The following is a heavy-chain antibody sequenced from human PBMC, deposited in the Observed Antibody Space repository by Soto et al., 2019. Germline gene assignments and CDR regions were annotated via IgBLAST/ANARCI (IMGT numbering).Heavy chain of an antibody. D-gene: IGHD3-10*01. Sequence: ASVKVSCKASGYPFTTCHLHWVRQAPGQGLEWMGIVYVTGTGTRSAQKFQGRLTMTRDRSTSTVYMELSSLRSEDTAVYYCARPEGYGSGSSYFDSWGQRTLVTVSS. CDR2: VYVTGTGT. CDR1: GYPFTTCH. V-gene: IGHV1-46*01. J-gene: IGHJ4*02. CDR3: ARPEGYGSGSSYFDS.